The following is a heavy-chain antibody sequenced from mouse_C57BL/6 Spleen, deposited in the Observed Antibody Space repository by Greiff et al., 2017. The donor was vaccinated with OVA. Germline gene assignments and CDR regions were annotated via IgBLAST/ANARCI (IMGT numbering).Heavy chain of an antibody. V-gene: IGHV3-1*01. J-gene: IGHJ2*01. D-gene: IGHD1-1*01. CDR1: GYSITSGYD. Sequence: EVMLVESGPGMVKPSQSLSLTCTVTGYSITSGYDWHWIRHFPGNKLEWMGYISYSGSTNYNPSLKSRISITHDTSKNHFFLKLNSVTTEDTATYYCARGDYYGSSPFDYWGQGTTLTVSS. CDR2: ISYSGST. CDR3: ARGDYYGSSPFDY.